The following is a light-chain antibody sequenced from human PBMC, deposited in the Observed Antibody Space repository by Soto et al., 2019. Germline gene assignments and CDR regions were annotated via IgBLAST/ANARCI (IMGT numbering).Light chain of an antibody. Sequence: QSVLTQPPSVSAPPGQKVTISCSGSTSNIGNNYVSWYQQFPGTAPKLLIYDNHNRPLGIPDRFSGSKSGTSATLGITGLQTGDEADYYCCSYAGSYTFVVFGGGTKLTVL. CDR2: DNH. CDR1: TSNIGNNY. V-gene: IGLV1-51*01. CDR3: CSYAGSYTFVV. J-gene: IGLJ2*01.